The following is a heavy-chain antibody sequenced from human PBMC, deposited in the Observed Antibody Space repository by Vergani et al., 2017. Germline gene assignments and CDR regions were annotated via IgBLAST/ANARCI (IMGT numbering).Heavy chain of an antibody. J-gene: IGHJ6*02. V-gene: IGHV3-74*01. CDR2: INSDGSST. D-gene: IGHD3-16*02. CDR1: GFTFSSYW. Sequence: EVQLVESGGGLVQPGGSLRLSCAASGFTFSSYWMHWVRQAPGKGLVWVSRINSDGSSTSYADSVKGRFTISRDNAKNTLYLQMNSVRAEDTAVYYCARDFIVVLNYYYDYGMDVWGQGTTVTVSS. CDR3: ARDFIVVLNYYYDYGMDV.